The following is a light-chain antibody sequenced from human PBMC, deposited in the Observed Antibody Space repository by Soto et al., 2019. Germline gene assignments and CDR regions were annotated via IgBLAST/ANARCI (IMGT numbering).Light chain of an antibody. J-gene: IGLJ3*02. CDR2: RDN. CDR3: AAWDDSLSGPV. Sequence: QSVLTQPPSASGTPGQRVTISCSGSSSNIGSSYVYWYQHLPGTAPKLLVYRDNQRPSGVPDRLSGSKSGTSASLAISGLGSEDEGDYYCAAWDDSLSGPVFGGGTKLTVL. V-gene: IGLV1-47*01. CDR1: SSNIGSSY.